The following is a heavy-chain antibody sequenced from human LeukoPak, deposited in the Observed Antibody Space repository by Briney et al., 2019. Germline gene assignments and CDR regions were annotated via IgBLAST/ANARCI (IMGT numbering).Heavy chain of an antibody. CDR3: ARAAPTLDGGFDP. J-gene: IGHJ5*02. Sequence: NPGGSLRLSCAASGFTFSSYSMNWVRQAPGKGLEWVSSISSSCSYIYYADSVKGRFTISRDNAKNSLYLQMNSLRAEDTAVYYCARAAPTLDGGFDPWGQGTLVTVSS. CDR1: GFTFSSYS. D-gene: IGHD2/OR15-2a*01. CDR2: ISSSCSYI. V-gene: IGHV3-21*01.